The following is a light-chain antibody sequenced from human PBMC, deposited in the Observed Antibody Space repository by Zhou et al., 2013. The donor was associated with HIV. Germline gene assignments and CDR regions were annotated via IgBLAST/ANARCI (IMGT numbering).Light chain of an antibody. J-gene: IGKJ1*01. CDR1: QSVSSN. Sequence: EIVMTQSPATLSVSPGERATLSCTTSQSVSSNLAWYQQKPGKSPRLLIYGASNRATGVSDRFSGSGSGTDFTLTISRLEPEDFAVYYCQQYGSSPQTFGQGTKVEIK. V-gene: IGKV3-20*01. CDR2: GAS. CDR3: QQYGSSPQT.